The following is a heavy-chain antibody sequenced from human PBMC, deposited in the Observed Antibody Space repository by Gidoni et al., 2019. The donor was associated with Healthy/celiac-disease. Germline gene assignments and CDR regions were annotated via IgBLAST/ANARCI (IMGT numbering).Heavy chain of an antibody. CDR1: GYTHTSYD. D-gene: IGHD1-7*01. Sequence: QVQLVQSGAEAKKLGVSVPVSSNASGYTHTSYDTDWVRQATGQGLEWMGWMNPNSGNAGYAQKFQGRVTMTRNTSISTAYMELSSLRSEDTAVYYCARDNWNYGGAFDIWGQGTMVTVSS. CDR3: ARDNWNYGGAFDI. J-gene: IGHJ3*02. V-gene: IGHV1-8*01. CDR2: MNPNSGNA.